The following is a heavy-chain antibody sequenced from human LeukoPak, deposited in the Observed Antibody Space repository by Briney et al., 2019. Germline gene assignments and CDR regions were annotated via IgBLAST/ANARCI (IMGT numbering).Heavy chain of an antibody. CDR2: IYYSGST. D-gene: IGHD2-15*01. V-gene: IGHV4-39*07. CDR3: AREDIVVVVAANWFDP. Sequence: SETLSLTCTVSGGSISSSSYYWGWIRQPPGKGLEWIGSIYYSGSTYYNPSLKSRVTISVDTSKNQFSLKLSSVTAADTAVYYCAREDIVVVVAANWFDPWGQGTLVTVSS. CDR1: GGSISSSSYY. J-gene: IGHJ5*02.